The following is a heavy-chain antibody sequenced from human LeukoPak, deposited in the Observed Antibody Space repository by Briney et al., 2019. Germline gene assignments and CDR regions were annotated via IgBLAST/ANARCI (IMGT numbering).Heavy chain of an antibody. Sequence: GGSLRLSCAASGFTFSSYAMSWVRQAPGKGLEWVSSIISSGGVTYYADSLKGRFTISRDNSKNTLYLQMNSLRAEDTAVYYCAKSGLYYYDSRVDYWGQGTLVTVSS. CDR2: IISSGGVT. J-gene: IGHJ4*02. D-gene: IGHD3-22*01. CDR3: AKSGLYYYDSRVDY. V-gene: IGHV3-23*01. CDR1: GFTFSSYA.